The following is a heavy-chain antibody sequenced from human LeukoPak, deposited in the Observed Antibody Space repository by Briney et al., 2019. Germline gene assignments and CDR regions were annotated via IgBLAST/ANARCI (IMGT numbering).Heavy chain of an antibody. CDR2: IKSKTDGGTT. CDR1: GFTFSNAW. V-gene: IGHV3-15*01. Sequence: PGRSLRLSCAASGFTFSNAWMSWVRQAPGKGLEWVGRIKSKTDGGTTDYAAPVKGRFTISRDDSKNTLYLQMNSLKTEDTAVYYCTTDPGWNYDRDFDYWGQGTLVTVSS. D-gene: IGHD1-7*01. CDR3: TTDPGWNYDRDFDY. J-gene: IGHJ4*02.